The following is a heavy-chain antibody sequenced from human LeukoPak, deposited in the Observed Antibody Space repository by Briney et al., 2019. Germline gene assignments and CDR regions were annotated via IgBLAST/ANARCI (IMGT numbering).Heavy chain of an antibody. V-gene: IGHV4-34*01. CDR2: INHSGST. J-gene: IGHJ3*02. Sequence: PSETLSLTCAVYGGSSSGYYWSWIRQPPGKGLEWIGEINHSGSTNYNPSLKSRVTISVDTSKNQFSLKLSSVTAADTAVYYCARGDSSRGDAFDIWGQGTMVTVSS. CDR3: ARGDSSRGDAFDI. D-gene: IGHD3-22*01. CDR1: GGSSSGYY.